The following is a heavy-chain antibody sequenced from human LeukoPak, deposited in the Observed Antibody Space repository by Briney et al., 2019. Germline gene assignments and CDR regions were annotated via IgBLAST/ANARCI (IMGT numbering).Heavy chain of an antibody. V-gene: IGHV4-39*01. Sequence: PGGSLRLSCAASGFTFSSYSMNWVRQAPGKGLEWIGSIYYSGSTYYNPSLKSRVTISVDTSKNQFSLKLSSVTAADTAVYYCARLEVRGIHGGWFDPWGQGTLVTVSS. J-gene: IGHJ5*02. D-gene: IGHD3-10*01. CDR3: ARLEVRGIHGGWFDP. CDR1: GFTFSSYSMN. CDR2: IYYSGST.